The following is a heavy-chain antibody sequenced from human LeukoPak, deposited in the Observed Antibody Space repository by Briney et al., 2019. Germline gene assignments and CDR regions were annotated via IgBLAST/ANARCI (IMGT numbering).Heavy chain of an antibody. D-gene: IGHD2-8*01. J-gene: IGHJ6*03. CDR1: GYSFTSYW. CDR2: IYPDDSDT. Sequence: GGSLRLSCKGSGYSFTSYWIGWVRQMPGKGLEWMGIIYPDDSDTRYSPSFQGQVTISADKSISTAYLQWSSLKASDTAMYYCARLAYCSNDVCYSNYYYSMDVWGKGTTVTVSS. CDR3: ARLAYCSNDVCYSNYYYSMDV. V-gene: IGHV5-51*01.